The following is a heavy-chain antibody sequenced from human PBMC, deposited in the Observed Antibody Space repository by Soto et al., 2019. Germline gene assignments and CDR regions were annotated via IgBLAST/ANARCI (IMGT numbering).Heavy chain of an antibody. V-gene: IGHV3-23*01. CDR1: GFTFSTYS. D-gene: IGHD3-10*01. J-gene: IGHJ3*01. CDR3: AKDRFWHGSGSLGDDAFDL. CDR2: ISGGGGST. Sequence: EVQLLESGGGLVQPGGSLRLSCAASGFTFSTYSMNWVRQAPGKGLEWVSPISGGGGSTNYGDSVKGRFTISRDNAKNTLYLQMNSLRAEEPAVYYYAKDRFWHGSGSLGDDAFDLWGPGTMVTVSS.